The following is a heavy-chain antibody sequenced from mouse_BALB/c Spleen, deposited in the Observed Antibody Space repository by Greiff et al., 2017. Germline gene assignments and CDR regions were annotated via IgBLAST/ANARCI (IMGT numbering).Heavy chain of an antibody. Sequence: EVMLVESGGGLVKPGGSLKLSCAASGFTFSSYAMSWVRQSPEKRLEWVAEISSGGSYTYYPDTVTGRFTISRDNAKNTLYLEMSSLRSEDTAMYYCASLGRFAYWGQGTLVTVSA. J-gene: IGHJ3*01. D-gene: IGHD4-1*01. CDR2: ISSGGSYT. CDR1: GFTFSSYA. CDR3: ASLGRFAY. V-gene: IGHV5-9-4*01.